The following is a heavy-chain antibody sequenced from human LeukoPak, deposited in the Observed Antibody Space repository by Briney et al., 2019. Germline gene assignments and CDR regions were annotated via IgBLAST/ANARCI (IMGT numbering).Heavy chain of an antibody. CDR1: GASISSSDYY. D-gene: IGHD6-19*01. V-gene: IGHV4-39*07. CDR2: FYHSGST. Sequence: SETLSLTCTVSGASISSSDYYWGWIRQPPGKGLEWIGSFYHSGSTNYNPSLKSRVTISVDTSKNQFSLKLSSVTAADTAVYYCARRGSGWAFDYWGQGTLVTVSS. J-gene: IGHJ4*02. CDR3: ARRGSGWAFDY.